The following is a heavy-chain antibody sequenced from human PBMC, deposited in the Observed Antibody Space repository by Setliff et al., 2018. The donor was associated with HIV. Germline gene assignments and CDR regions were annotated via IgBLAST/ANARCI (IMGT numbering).Heavy chain of an antibody. CDR1: GGSFSDYY. V-gene: IGHV4-34*01. CDR2: INHRGST. D-gene: IGHD6-13*01. Sequence: SETLSLTCGIYGGSFSDYYWTWIRQSPGKGLEWIGEINHRGSTNYNPSLKSRVTVSVDTSKNQFSLKLGSVTAAHTAVYYCARESPSSSWFYFDFWGQGTLVTVSS. CDR3: ARESPSSSWFYFDF. J-gene: IGHJ4*02.